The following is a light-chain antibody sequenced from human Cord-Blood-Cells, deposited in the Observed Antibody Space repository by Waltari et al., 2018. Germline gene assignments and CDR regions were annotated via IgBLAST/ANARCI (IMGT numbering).Light chain of an antibody. CDR1: SSDVGSYNL. CDR2: DGS. V-gene: IGLV2-23*01. CDR3: CSYAGSSTWV. J-gene: IGLJ3*02. Sequence: QSALTQPASVSGSPGQSITISCTGTSSDVGSYNLVSWYQQHPGKAPKLMIYDGSKMPSGVSNRCSGSKSGNTASRTIYGLQAEDEADYYCCSYAGSSTWVFGGGTKLTLL.